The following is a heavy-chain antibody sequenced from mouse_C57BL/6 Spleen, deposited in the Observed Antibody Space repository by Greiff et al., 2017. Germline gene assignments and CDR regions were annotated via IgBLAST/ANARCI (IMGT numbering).Heavy chain of an antibody. CDR1: GFTFSSYA. V-gene: IGHV5-4*01. Sequence: EVQGVESGGGLVKPGGSLKLSCAASGFTFSSYAMSWVRQTPEKRLEWVATISDGGSYTYYPDNVKGRFTISRDNAKNNLYLQMSHLKSEDTAMYYCARDSGGTGLSYWGQGTTLTVSS. CDR3: ARDSGGTGLSY. J-gene: IGHJ2*01. CDR2: ISDGGSYT. D-gene: IGHD4-1*01.